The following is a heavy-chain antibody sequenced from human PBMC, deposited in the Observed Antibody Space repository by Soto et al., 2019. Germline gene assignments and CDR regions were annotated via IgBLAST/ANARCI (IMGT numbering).Heavy chain of an antibody. V-gene: IGHV3-30-3*01. J-gene: IGHJ4*02. Sequence: GGSLRLSCAASGFTFSSYAMHWVRQAPGKGLEWVAVISYDGSNKYYADSVKGRFTISRDNSKNTLYLQMNSLRAEDTAVYYCAGLAGYNWNPHDYWGQGTLVTVSS. D-gene: IGHD1-20*01. CDR3: AGLAGYNWNPHDY. CDR2: ISYDGSNK. CDR1: GFTFSSYA.